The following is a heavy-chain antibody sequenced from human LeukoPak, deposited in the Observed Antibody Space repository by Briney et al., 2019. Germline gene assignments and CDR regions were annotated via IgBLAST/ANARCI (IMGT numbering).Heavy chain of an antibody. J-gene: IGHJ4*02. CDR3: ARGSGRYYYDSSGYYGY. CDR2: IYYSGST. CDR1: GGSISSYY. Sequence: KPSETLSLTCTVSGGSISSYYWSWIRQPPGKGLEWIGYIYYSGSTNYNPSLKSRVTISVDTSKNQFSLKLSSVTAADTAVYYCARGSGRYYYDSSGYYGYWGQGTLVTVSS. D-gene: IGHD3-22*01. V-gene: IGHV4-59*08.